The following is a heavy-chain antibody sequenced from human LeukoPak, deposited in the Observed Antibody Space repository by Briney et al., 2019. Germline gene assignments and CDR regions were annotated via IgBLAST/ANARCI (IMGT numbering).Heavy chain of an antibody. CDR3: AKSSPPPINY. CDR1: GFTLSSYE. CDR2: IDYDGGSG. D-gene: IGHD1-14*01. J-gene: IGHJ4*02. Sequence: GGSLRLSCTVSGFTLSSYEMSWIRQAPGKGLEWVSSIDYDGGSGHYADSVKGRFTISRDNSKNTVYLQMNSLRAEDTAVYYCAKSSPPPINYWGQGTLVTVSS. V-gene: IGHV3-23*01.